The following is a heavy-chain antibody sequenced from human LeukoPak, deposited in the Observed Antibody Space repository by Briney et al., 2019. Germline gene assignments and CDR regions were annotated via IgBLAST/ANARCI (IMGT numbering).Heavy chain of an antibody. Sequence: ASVTVSCTASGGTFSIYAISWVRQAPGQGLEWMGGIIPIFGTANYAQKFQGRVTITADESTSTAYMELSSLRSEDTAVYYCARGNVGGSGSYFDYWGQGTLVTVSS. J-gene: IGHJ4*02. CDR1: GGTFSIYA. CDR2: IIPIFGTA. CDR3: ARGNVGGSGSYFDY. V-gene: IGHV1-69*13. D-gene: IGHD3-10*01.